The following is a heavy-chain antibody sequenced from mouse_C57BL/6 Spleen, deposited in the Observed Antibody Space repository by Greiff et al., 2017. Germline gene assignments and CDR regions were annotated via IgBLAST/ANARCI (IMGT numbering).Heavy chain of an antibody. Sequence: EVQGVESEGGLVQPGSSMKLSCTASGFTFSDYYMAWVRQVPDKGLEWVANINYDGSSTYYLDSLKSRFIISRDNAKNILYLQMSSLKSEDTATYYGARVPITTVVATDYDMDDWGQGTSVTVSS. J-gene: IGHJ4*01. D-gene: IGHD1-1*01. V-gene: IGHV5-16*01. CDR2: INYDGSST. CDR3: ARVPITTVVATDYDMDD. CDR1: GFTFSDYY.